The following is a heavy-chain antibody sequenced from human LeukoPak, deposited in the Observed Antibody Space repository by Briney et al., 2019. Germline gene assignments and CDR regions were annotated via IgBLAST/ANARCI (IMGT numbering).Heavy chain of an antibody. Sequence: ASVKVSCKASGYTFTGYYMHWVRQAPGQGLEWMGWINPNSGGTNYAQKFQGRVTMTRDTSISTAYMELSRLRSDDTAVYYCARGFLGGSGSYEDWFGPWGQGTLVTVSS. CDR2: INPNSGGT. CDR3: ARGFLGGSGSYEDWFGP. D-gene: IGHD3-10*01. J-gene: IGHJ5*02. CDR1: GYTFTGYY. V-gene: IGHV1-2*02.